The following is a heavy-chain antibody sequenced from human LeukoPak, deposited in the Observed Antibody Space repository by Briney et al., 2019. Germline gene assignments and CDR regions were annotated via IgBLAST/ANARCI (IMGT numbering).Heavy chain of an antibody. Sequence: GGSLRRSCAASGFTFSSYSMNWVRQAPGKGLEWVSSISSSSSYIYCADSVKGRFTISRDNAKNSLYLQMNSLRAEDTAVYYCARVKTYDYVWGSYGTKTHLDYWGQGTLVTVSP. CDR3: ARVKTYDYVWGSYGTKTHLDY. V-gene: IGHV3-21*01. CDR2: ISSSSSYI. CDR1: GFTFSSYS. D-gene: IGHD3-16*01. J-gene: IGHJ4*02.